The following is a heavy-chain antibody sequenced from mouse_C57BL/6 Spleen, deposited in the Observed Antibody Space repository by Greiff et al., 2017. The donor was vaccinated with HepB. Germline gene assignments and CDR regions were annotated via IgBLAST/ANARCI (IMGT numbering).Heavy chain of an antibody. CDR1: GFTFSSYA. V-gene: IGHV5-9-1*02. CDR2: ISSGGDYI. CDR3: TVYYSNFGSFAY. J-gene: IGHJ3*01. Sequence: EVMLVESGEGLVKPGGSLKLSCAASGFTFSSYAMSWVRQTPEKRLEWVAYISSGGDYIYYADTVKGRFTISRDNARNTLYLQMSSLKSEDTAMYYCTVYYSNFGSFAYWGQGTLVTVSA. D-gene: IGHD2-5*01.